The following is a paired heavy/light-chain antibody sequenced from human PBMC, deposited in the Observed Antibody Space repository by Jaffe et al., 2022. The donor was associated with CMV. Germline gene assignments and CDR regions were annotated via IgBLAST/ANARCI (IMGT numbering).Heavy chain of an antibody. CDR1: GFTFSSYW. Sequence: EVQLVESGGGLVQPGGSLRLSCAASGFTFSSYWMHWVRQAPGKGLVWVSRINSDGSSTSYADSVKGRFTISRDNAKNTLYLQMNSLRAEDTAVYYCATRVNVVVPAAMAGTGLLDVWGKGTTVTVSS. J-gene: IGHJ6*04. D-gene: IGHD2-2*01. V-gene: IGHV3-74*01. CDR3: ATRVNVVVPAAMAGTGLLDV. CDR2: INSDGSST.
Light chain of an antibody. Sequence: DIQMTQSPSTLSASVGDRVTITCRASQSISSWLAWYQQKPGKAPKLLIYKASSLESGVPSRFSGSGSGTEFTLTISSLQPDDFATYYCQQYNTRGTFGQGTKLEIK. V-gene: IGKV1-5*03. CDR3: QQYNTRGT. CDR2: KAS. J-gene: IGKJ2*01. CDR1: QSISSW.